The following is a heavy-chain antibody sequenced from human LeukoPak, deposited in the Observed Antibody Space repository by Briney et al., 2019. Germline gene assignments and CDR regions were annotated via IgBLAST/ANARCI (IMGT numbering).Heavy chain of an antibody. CDR3: ARDIRYGSGSYRVYYYYGMDV. CDR2: ISYDGSNK. J-gene: IGHJ6*02. Sequence: PGRSLRLSCAASGFTFSSYAMHWVRQVPGKGLEWVAVISYDGSNKYYADSVKGRFTISRDNSKNTLYLQMNSLRAEDTAVYYCARDIRYGSGSYRVYYYYGMDVWGQGTTVTVSS. CDR1: GFTFSSYA. V-gene: IGHV3-30-3*01. D-gene: IGHD3-10*01.